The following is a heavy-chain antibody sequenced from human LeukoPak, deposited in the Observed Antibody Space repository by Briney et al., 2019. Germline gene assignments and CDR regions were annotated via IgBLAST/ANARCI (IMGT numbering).Heavy chain of an antibody. J-gene: IGHJ4*02. CDR1: GGSISSSSYY. CDR3: ARIARESSSSLDY. Sequence: SETLSPTCTVSGGSISSSSYYWGWIRQPPGKGLEWIGSIYYSGSTYYNPSLKSRVTISVDTSKNQFSLKLSSVTAADTAVYYCARIARESSSSLDYWGQGTLVTVSS. D-gene: IGHD6-6*01. V-gene: IGHV4-39*01. CDR2: IYYSGST.